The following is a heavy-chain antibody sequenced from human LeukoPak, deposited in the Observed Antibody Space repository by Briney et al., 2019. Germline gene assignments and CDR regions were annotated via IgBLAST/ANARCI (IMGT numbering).Heavy chain of an antibody. CDR2: IYYSGTT. J-gene: IGHJ4*02. V-gene: IGHV4-59*01. D-gene: IGHD5-24*01. Sequence: SETLSLTCTVSGGSISSYYWSWIRQPPGKGLEWIGYIYYSGTTAYNPSLKRRVTVSVDTSTNQFSLTLTSVTPADTAVYYCARDPDGYKFFDYWGRGRPVAVSS. CDR3: ARDPDGYKFFDY. CDR1: GGSISSYY.